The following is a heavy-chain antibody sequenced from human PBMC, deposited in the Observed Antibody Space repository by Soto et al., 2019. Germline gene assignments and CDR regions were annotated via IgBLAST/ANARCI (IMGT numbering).Heavy chain of an antibody. CDR2: LYWNDDK. V-gene: IGHV2-5*01. D-gene: IGHD2-21*02. Sequence: SGPTLVNPTQTLTLTCTFSGFSLSTSGVGVGWIRQPPGKALEWLALLYWNDDKRYSPSLKSRLTITKDTSKNQVVLTMTNMDPVDTATYYCAHTETRNCGGDCYSTFDYWGQGTLVTVSS. CDR1: GFSLSTSGVG. J-gene: IGHJ4*02. CDR3: AHTETRNCGGDCYSTFDY.